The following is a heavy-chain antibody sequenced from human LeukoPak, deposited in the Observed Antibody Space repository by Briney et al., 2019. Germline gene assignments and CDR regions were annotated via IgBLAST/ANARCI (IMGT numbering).Heavy chain of an antibody. Sequence: SVKVSCKASGGTSITHIINWVRQAPGQGLEWMGRIIPMLGIPNYAQKFQGRVTFTADRSTNTAYMALSSLRSEDTAVFYCARHSSRESFYDFDSWGQGALIIVSS. CDR2: IIPMLGIP. CDR3: ARHSSRESFYDFDS. D-gene: IGHD3-16*01. V-gene: IGHV1-69*02. J-gene: IGHJ4*02. CDR1: GGTSITHI.